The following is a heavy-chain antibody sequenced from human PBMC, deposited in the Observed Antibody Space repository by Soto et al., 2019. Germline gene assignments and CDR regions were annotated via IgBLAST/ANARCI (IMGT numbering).Heavy chain of an antibody. J-gene: IGHJ4*02. D-gene: IGHD3-10*01. V-gene: IGHV3-23*01. CDR1: GFTFNSYT. Sequence: WGSLPLSCAASGFTFNSYTMTWVRQAPGKGLEWVSVISCSGDGTYYADSVKGRFTISRDNSRNTLYLHLNSLRVEDTAVYYCAKDLLNLARVYWGQGTMVTVYS. CDR3: AKDLLNLARVY. CDR2: ISCSGDGT.